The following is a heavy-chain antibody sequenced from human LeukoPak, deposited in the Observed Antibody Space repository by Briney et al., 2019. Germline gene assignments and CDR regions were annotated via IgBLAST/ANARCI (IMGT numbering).Heavy chain of an antibody. D-gene: IGHD3-22*01. V-gene: IGHV6-1*01. CDR2: TYYRSKWYN. CDR3: ARLTDYYDSSGYQTYFDY. Sequence: SQTLSLTCAISWDSVSSNSAAWNWIRKSPSRGLEWLGRTYYRSKWYNDYAVSVKSRITINPDTSKNHFSLQLNSVTPEDTALYYCARLTDYYDSSGYQTYFDYWGQGTLVIVSS. J-gene: IGHJ4*02. CDR1: WDSVSSNSAA.